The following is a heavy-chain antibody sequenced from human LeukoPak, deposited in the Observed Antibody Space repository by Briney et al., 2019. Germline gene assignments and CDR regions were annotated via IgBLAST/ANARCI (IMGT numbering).Heavy chain of an antibody. V-gene: IGHV4-34*01. Sequence: SETLSLTCAVYGGSFSGYYWSWIRQPPGKGLEWIGEINHSGSTNYNPSLKSRVTISVDTSKNQFSLKLRSVTAADTAVYYCAREIVNWFDPWGQGTLVTVSS. CDR2: INHSGST. CDR1: GGSFSGYY. D-gene: IGHD3-16*02. CDR3: AREIVNWFDP. J-gene: IGHJ5*02.